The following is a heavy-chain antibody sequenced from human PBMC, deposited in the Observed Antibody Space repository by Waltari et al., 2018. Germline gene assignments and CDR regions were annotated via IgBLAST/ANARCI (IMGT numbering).Heavy chain of an antibody. V-gene: IGHV1-2*02. CDR3: ARSYQSGSYSDY. CDR2: IHPNSGGT. D-gene: IGHD1-26*01. CDR1: GYAIPSYY. Sequence: QVQLVQSGAEVKKPGASVKVSRQTSGYAIPSYYMHWLRQARGQGLEWMGWIHPNSGGTNYAQKYQGRITMTRDTSISTVYMGLSRLISNDTAVYYCARSYQSGSYSDYWGQGTPVTVSS. J-gene: IGHJ4*02.